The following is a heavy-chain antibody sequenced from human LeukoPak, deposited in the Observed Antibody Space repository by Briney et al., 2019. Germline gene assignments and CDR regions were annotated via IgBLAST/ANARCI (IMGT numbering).Heavy chain of an antibody. CDR3: ARGDYDSSGYYVADY. CDR1: GGSISSYY. V-gene: IGHV4-59*01. D-gene: IGHD3-22*01. Sequence: PSETLSLTCTVSGGSISSYYWSWIRQPPGKGLEWIGYIYYSGSTNYNPSLKSRVTISVDTSKNQFSLKLSSVTAADTAVYYCARGDYDSSGYYVADYWGQGTLVTVSS. CDR2: IYYSGST. J-gene: IGHJ4*02.